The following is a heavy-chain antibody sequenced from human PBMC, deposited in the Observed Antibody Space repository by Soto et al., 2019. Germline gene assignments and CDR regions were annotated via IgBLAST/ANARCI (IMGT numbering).Heavy chain of an antibody. J-gene: IGHJ4*02. CDR1: SASIISEQR. Sequence: QMQLQESGPGLVKPSETLSLTCAVSSASIISEQRWSWVRQPPGKGLEWIGEIHHSGSTNNNPSLRSRVTMPVYKSKNQFSLNLNSVTAADTAVYYCARSFGWYAIDQWGQGTLVIVSS. CDR3: ARSFGWYAIDQ. D-gene: IGHD6-19*01. V-gene: IGHV4-4*02. CDR2: IHHSGST.